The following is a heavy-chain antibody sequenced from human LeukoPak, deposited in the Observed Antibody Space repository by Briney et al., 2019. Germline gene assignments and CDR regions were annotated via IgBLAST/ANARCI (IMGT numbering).Heavy chain of an antibody. D-gene: IGHD3-22*01. CDR1: GGSFSDYY. V-gene: IGHV4-34*01. Sequence: SETLSLTCAVYGGSFSDYYWTWIRQTPGKGLEWIGEMSPSGSSNYNPSLKSRVNISVDTSKNQFSLKLRSVTAADTAVYYCARGRQDVNMILVVMAGVSYYLDVWSKGTTVTVS. CDR3: ARGRQDVNMILVVMAGVSYYLDV. J-gene: IGHJ6*03. CDR2: MSPSGSS.